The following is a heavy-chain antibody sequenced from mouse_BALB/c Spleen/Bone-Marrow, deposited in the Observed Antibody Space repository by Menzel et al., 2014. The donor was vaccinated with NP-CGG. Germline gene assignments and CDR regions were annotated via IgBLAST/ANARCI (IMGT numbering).Heavy chain of an antibody. CDR2: ISYSGIT. CDR3: ARTYYYGSGSFKD. V-gene: IGHV3-8*02. Sequence: EVKLVESGPSLVKPSQTLSLTCSVTGDSITTDYWNWIRKFPGDKLEYLGYISYSGITYYNPSLKSRISITRDTSKNQYYLQLNSVTTEGTATYYCARTYYYGSGSFKDWGQGTLVTLSA. J-gene: IGHJ3*01. CDR1: GDSITTDY. D-gene: IGHD1-1*01.